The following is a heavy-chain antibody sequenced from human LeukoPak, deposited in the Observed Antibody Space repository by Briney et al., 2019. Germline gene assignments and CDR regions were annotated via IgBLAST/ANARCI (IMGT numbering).Heavy chain of an antibody. J-gene: IGHJ4*02. CDR3: ASLSGKPF. CDR1: GGSITTTHR. D-gene: IGHD2-15*01. V-gene: IGHV4-4*02. Sequence: SETLSLTCSVSGGSITTTHRWSWVRQPPGKGLEWIGEIYHDGSTNYKSSLKSRVTISVDKSKNQFSLKLTSVTAADTAVYYCASLSGKPFWGQGTLVTVSS. CDR2: IYHDGST.